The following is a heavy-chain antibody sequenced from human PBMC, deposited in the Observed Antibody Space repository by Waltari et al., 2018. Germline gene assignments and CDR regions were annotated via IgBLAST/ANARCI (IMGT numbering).Heavy chain of an antibody. J-gene: IGHJ4*02. D-gene: IGHD1-26*01. V-gene: IGHV3-23*01. CDR2: ISGSGGST. CDR3: AKDQGSHYGFFDY. CDR1: GFTFSSYA. Sequence: EVQLLEPGGGLVQPGGSLRLSCAASGFTFSSYAMSWVRQAPGKGLEWVSAISGSGGSTYYADSVKGRFTISRDNSKNTLYLQMNSLRAEDTAVYYCAKDQGSHYGFFDYWGQGTLVTVSS.